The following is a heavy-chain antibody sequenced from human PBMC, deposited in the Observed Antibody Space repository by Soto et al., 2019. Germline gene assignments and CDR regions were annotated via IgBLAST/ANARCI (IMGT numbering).Heavy chain of an antibody. Sequence: ASVKVSCKASGYTFTSYGISWVRQAPGQGLEWMGRISAYNGNTNYAQKLQGRVTMTTDTSTSTAYMELRSLRSDDTAVYYCARDNYDSSGYYPSDAFDIWGQGTMVTVSS. CDR1: GYTFTSYG. V-gene: IGHV1-18*04. CDR2: ISAYNGNT. J-gene: IGHJ3*02. CDR3: ARDNYDSSGYYPSDAFDI. D-gene: IGHD3-22*01.